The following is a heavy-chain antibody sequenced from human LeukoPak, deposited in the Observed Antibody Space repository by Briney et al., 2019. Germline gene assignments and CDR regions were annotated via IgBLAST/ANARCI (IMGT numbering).Heavy chain of an antibody. CDR1: GFTFSSYA. CDR2: ISYDGSNK. V-gene: IGHV3-30-3*01. D-gene: IGHD6-19*01. Sequence: GGSLRLSCAASGFTFSSYAMHWVRQAPGKGLESVAVISYDGSNKYYADSVKGRFTISRDNSKNTLYLQMNSLRAEDTAVYYCARGRLIYSSGPDYWGQGTLVTVPS. CDR3: ARGRLIYSSGPDY. J-gene: IGHJ4*02.